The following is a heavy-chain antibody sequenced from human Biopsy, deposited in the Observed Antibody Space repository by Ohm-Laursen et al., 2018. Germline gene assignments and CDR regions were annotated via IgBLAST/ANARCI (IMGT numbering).Heavy chain of an antibody. Sequence: SLRLSCAASGFTFSSYAMSWVRQAPGKGLEWVSAIRSTGGSTYYANSVKGRFTISRDNSKNILFLQVNNLRAEDTAIYYCTKADDFWSPEGYYYYFSGMDVWGQGTTATVSS. CDR3: TKADDFWSPEGYYYYFSGMDV. V-gene: IGHV3-23*01. D-gene: IGHD3-3*01. J-gene: IGHJ6*02. CDR2: IRSTGGST. CDR1: GFTFSSYA.